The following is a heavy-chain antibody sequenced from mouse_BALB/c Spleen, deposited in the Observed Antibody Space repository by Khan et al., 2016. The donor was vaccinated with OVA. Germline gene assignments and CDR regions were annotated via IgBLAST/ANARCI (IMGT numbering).Heavy chain of an antibody. V-gene: IGHV2-6-7*01. CDR2: IWGDGST. J-gene: IGHJ4*01. Sequence: QVQLKESGPGLVAPSQSLSITCTVSGFSLTGYGVNWVRQPPGKGLEWLGMIWGDGSTDYNSALKSRLSITKDNSKSQVFLKMNSRQTDDTATYYCARGVYYYGSRAMDYWGQGTSVTVSS. CDR3: ARGVYYYGSRAMDY. D-gene: IGHD1-1*01. CDR1: GFSLTGYG.